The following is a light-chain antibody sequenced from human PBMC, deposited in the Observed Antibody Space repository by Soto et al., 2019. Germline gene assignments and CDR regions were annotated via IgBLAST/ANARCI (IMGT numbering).Light chain of an antibody. J-gene: IGKJ1*01. CDR1: QSVSNNY. V-gene: IGKV3-20*01. CDR3: QQYGSSGT. Sequence: IVLTHSPGTLFLSPGERATLSCRASQSVSNNYLAWYQQKPGQAPRLLIYGASNRATGIPDRFSGSGSGTDFTLTISRLEPEDFEVYYCQQYGSSGTFGQGTKVDIK. CDR2: GAS.